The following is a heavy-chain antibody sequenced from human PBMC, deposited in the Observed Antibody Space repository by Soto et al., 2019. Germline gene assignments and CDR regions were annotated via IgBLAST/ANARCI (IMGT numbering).Heavy chain of an antibody. V-gene: IGHV4-31*03. Sequence: PSETLSLTCTVSGGSISDGYYWSWIRQHPGKGLEWIGSISDSGSTSYNPSLKSRLTISVDTSKNQSSLNLRSVTAADTAVYYCARRDRSGFSYWLDTWGQGTLVTVSS. J-gene: IGHJ5*02. CDR1: GGSISDGYY. CDR2: ISDSGST. CDR3: ARRDRSGFSYWLDT. D-gene: IGHD3-22*01.